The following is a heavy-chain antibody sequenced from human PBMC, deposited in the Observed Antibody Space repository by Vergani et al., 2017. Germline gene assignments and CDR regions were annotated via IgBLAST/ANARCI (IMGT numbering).Heavy chain of an antibody. Sequence: QVQLVQSGAEVKKPGASVKVSCKASGYTFTSYYMHWVRQAPGQGLEWMGIISPSGGSTSYAQKFQGRVTMTRDTSTSTVYMELSSLRSEDTAVYYCASKYGSGSYYKGAYYYGMDVWGQGTTVTVSS. CDR1: GYTFTSYY. D-gene: IGHD3-10*01. V-gene: IGHV1-46*01. J-gene: IGHJ6*02. CDR3: ASKYGSGSYYKGAYYYGMDV. CDR2: ISPSGGST.